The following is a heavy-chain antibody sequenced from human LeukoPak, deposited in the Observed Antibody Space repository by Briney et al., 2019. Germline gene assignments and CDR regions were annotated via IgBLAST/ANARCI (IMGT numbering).Heavy chain of an antibody. CDR3: ARVTESYGSGRRHNYYYYYMDV. CDR1: GGSISSGSYY. V-gene: IGHV4-61*02. J-gene: IGHJ6*03. D-gene: IGHD3-10*01. CDR2: VYTSGDT. Sequence: PSETLSLTCTVSGGSISSGSYYWSWFRQPAGKGLEWIGRVYTSGDTSYNSSLKSRVTISVDTSKNQFSLKLSSVTAADTAVYYCARVTESYGSGRRHNYYYYYMDVWGKGTTVTISS.